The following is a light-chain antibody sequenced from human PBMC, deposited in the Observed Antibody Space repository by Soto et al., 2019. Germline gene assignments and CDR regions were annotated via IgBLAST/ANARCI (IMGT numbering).Light chain of an antibody. CDR3: SSYTSSTNYV. CDR1: SSDVGGYNY. Sequence: QSVLTQPASVSGSPGQSITISCTRTSSDVGGYNYVSWYQQHPGKAPKLMIYDVSNRPSGVSNRFSGSKSGNTASLTISGLQAEDEADYYCSSYTSSTNYVFGTGTKVTVL. V-gene: IGLV2-14*01. CDR2: DVS. J-gene: IGLJ1*01.